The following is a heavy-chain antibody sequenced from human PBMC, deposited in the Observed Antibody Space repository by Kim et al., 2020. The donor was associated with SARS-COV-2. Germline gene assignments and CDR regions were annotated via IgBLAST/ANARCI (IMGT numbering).Heavy chain of an antibody. J-gene: IGHJ4*02. Sequence: SVKVSCKASGGTFSSYDISWVRQVPGQGLEWMGGIIPIFGTANYAQKFQGRVTITADESTSTAYMELSSLRSDDTAVYYCASTPPSIAPAGKGGWYFDDWCQGTLVTVSS. CDR3: ASTPPSIAPAGKGGWYFDD. V-gene: IGHV1-69*13. CDR2: IIPIFGTA. D-gene: IGHD6-13*01. CDR1: GGTFSSYD.